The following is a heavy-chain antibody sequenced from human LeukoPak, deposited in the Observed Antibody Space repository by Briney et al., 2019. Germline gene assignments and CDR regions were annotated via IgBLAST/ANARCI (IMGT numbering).Heavy chain of an antibody. CDR2: IIPIFGTA. CDR3: AREAGSSSVYYYYYMDV. J-gene: IGHJ6*03. D-gene: IGHD6-6*01. V-gene: IGHV1-69*13. CDR1: GGTFSSYA. Sequence: GASVKVSCKASGGTFSSYAISWVRQAPGQGLEWMGGIIPIFGTANYAQKFQGRVTITADESTSTAYMELSSLRSEDTAVYYCAREAGSSSVYYYYYMDVWGKGTTVTVSS.